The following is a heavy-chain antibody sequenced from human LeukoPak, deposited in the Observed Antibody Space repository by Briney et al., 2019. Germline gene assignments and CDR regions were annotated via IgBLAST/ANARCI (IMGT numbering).Heavy chain of an antibody. CDR2: TRIKASGGTT. CDR1: RFTFGDYD. Sequence: GSLRLSSTTFRFTFGDYDITWVRQGPGKGLGWVGFTRIKASGGTTEYAASVRGRFTISRNESKDSAYLQMNSLITEDTGVYYCTRVGRMAGTNAYDFWGEGTMVTVSS. V-gene: IGHV3-49*04. CDR3: TRVGRMAGTNAYDF. J-gene: IGHJ3*01. D-gene: IGHD6-19*01.